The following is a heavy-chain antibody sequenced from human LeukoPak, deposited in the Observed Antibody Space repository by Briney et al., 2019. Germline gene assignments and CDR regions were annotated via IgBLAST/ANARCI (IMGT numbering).Heavy chain of an antibody. CDR1: GGSFSGYY. CDR3: ARGPPDIVVVVAASSYYYGMDV. J-gene: IGHJ6*02. CDR2: INHSGST. D-gene: IGHD2-15*01. Sequence: PSKTLSLTCAVYGGSFSGYYWSWIRQPPGKGLEWIGEINHSGSTNYNPSLKSRVTISVDTSKNQFSLKLSSVTAADTAVYYCARGPPDIVVVVAASSYYYGMDVWGQGTTVTVSS. V-gene: IGHV4-34*01.